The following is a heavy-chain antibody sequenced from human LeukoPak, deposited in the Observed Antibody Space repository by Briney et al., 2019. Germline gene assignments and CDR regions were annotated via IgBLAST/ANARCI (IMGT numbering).Heavy chain of an antibody. Sequence: GGSLRLSCAVSGFSLSNYAMSWVRQAPGKGLEWVSLTIASSGSTVYADSVKGRFTISRDNSKNTLYLQMNSLRAEDTAVYYCAKGAYDYVEIGYFDHWGQGTLVTVS. J-gene: IGHJ4*02. V-gene: IGHV3-23*01. D-gene: IGHD5-12*01. CDR1: GFSLSNYA. CDR3: AKGAYDYVEIGYFDH. CDR2: TIASSGST.